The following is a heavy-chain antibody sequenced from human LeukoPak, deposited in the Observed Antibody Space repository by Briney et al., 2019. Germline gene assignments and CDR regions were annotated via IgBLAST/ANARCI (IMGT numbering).Heavy chain of an antibody. CDR2: IRYDGSIK. V-gene: IGHV3-30*02. Sequence: SGGSLRLSCAASAFTFSSYGMHWVRQAPGKGLEWVAFIRYDGSIKYYADSVKGRFTISRDNSKNTLYLQMSSLTAEDTAVYYCAKDNVKVTTIRRVPHYMDVWGKGATVTISS. CDR3: AKDNVKVTTIRRVPHYMDV. D-gene: IGHD5-12*01. J-gene: IGHJ6*03. CDR1: AFTFSSYG.